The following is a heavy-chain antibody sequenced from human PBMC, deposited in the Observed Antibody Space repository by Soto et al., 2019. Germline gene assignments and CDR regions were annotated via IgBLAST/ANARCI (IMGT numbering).Heavy chain of an antibody. V-gene: IGHV3-64*01. CDR3: ASGYRGYVYVF. J-gene: IGHJ4*02. CDR2: ISSNGGST. Sequence: GGSLRLSCAASGFTFSSYAMHWVRQAPGKGLEYVSAISSNGGSTYYANSVKGRFTISRDNSKNTLYLQMGSLRAEDMAVYYCASGYRGYVYVFRAQGPLDTGSS. CDR1: GFTFSSYA. D-gene: IGHD5-12*01.